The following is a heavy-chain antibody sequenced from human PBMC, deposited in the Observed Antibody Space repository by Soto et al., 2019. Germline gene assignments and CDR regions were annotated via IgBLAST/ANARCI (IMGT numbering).Heavy chain of an antibody. V-gene: IGHV4-34*01. CDR3: ARAPFHKAAPTTRFIAAAGLWFDP. D-gene: IGHD6-13*01. CDR2: INHSGST. J-gene: IGHJ5*02. Sequence: QVQLQQWGAGLLKPSETLSLTCAVYGGSFSGYYWSWIRQPPGKGLEWIGEINHSGSTNYNPSLKSRVTISVDTSKNQFSLKLSSVTAADTAVYYCARAPFHKAAPTTRFIAAAGLWFDPWGQGTLVTVSS. CDR1: GGSFSGYY.